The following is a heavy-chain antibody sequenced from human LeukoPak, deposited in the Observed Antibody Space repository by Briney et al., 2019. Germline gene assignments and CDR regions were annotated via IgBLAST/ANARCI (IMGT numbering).Heavy chain of an antibody. CDR2: ISGTGGST. CDR1: GPTFSTNA. J-gene: IGHJ5*02. CDR3: ANDNGGTNWFDL. Sequence: PGRSLTLSCAASGPTFSTNAMSSARQAPGKGPEWVSAISGTGGSTYYADSVKGRFTISRDNSKNTLYLQVSSLRAEDTAVYYCANDNGGTNWFDLWGQGTLVTVSS. V-gene: IGHV3-23*01.